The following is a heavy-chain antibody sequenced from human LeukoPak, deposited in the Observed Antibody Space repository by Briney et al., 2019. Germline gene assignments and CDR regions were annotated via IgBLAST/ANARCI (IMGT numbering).Heavy chain of an antibody. D-gene: IGHD1-26*01. V-gene: IGHV3-23*01. CDR3: AKDPQLSGSYYFEDVVY. J-gene: IGHJ4*02. CDR1: GGSFSGYY. CDR2: ISGSGGST. Sequence: ASETLSLTCAVYGGSFSGYYWSWIRQAPGKGLEWVSAISGSGGSTYYADSVKGRFTISRDNSKNTPYLQMNSLRAEDTAVYYCAKDPQLSGSYYFEDVVYWGQGTLVTVSS.